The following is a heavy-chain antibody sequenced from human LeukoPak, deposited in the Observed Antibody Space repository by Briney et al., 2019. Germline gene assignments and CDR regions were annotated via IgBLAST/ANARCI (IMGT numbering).Heavy chain of an antibody. D-gene: IGHD6-19*01. CDR3: ARAVAGWYYMDV. Sequence: GGSLRLSCAASGFTVSSNYMSWVRQAPGKGLEWVSVIYSGGSTYYADSVKGRFTISRDNSKNTLYLQMNSLRAEDTAVYYCARAVAGWYYMDVWGKGTTVTISS. CDR2: IYSGGST. J-gene: IGHJ6*03. V-gene: IGHV3-53*01. CDR1: GFTVSSNY.